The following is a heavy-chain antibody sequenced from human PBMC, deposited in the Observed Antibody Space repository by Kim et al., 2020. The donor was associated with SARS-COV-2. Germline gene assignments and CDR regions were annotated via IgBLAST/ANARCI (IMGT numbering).Heavy chain of an antibody. V-gene: IGHV1-24*01. Sequence: KVQGRVTMTEDTSTDTAYMELSSLRSEDTAVYYCATAATTVVTPPNWFDHWGQGTLVTVSS. J-gene: IGHJ5*02. CDR3: ATAATTVVTPPNWFDH. D-gene: IGHD4-17*01.